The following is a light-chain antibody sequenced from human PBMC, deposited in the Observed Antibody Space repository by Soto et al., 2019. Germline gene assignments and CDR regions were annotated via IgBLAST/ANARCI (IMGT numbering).Light chain of an antibody. CDR1: RSNIGSNA. CDR2: SNN. CDR3: AAWDDSLNGYV. J-gene: IGLJ1*01. V-gene: IGLV1-44*01. Sequence: QSVLTQPPSASGTPGQRVTISCSGTRSNIGSNAVNWYQQLPGTAPKLLIYSNNQRPSGVPDRFSGSKSGTSASLAISGLHSGDEADYYCAAWDDSLNGYVFGTGTKVTVL.